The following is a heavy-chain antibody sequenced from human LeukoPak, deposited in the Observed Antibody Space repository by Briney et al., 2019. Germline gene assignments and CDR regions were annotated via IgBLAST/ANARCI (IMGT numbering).Heavy chain of an antibody. Sequence: GGSLRLSCAASGVSVSSPYMSLLRQAPGMGLEWVANIKQDGSEKYYVDSVKSRFTISRDNAKNSLYLQMSSLRGEDTAVYCCARDGLSDALDRWGQGTLVTVPS. CDR1: GVSVSSPY. V-gene: IGHV3-7*01. CDR2: IKQDGSEK. J-gene: IGHJ5*02. D-gene: IGHD2-2*01. CDR3: ARDGLSDALDR.